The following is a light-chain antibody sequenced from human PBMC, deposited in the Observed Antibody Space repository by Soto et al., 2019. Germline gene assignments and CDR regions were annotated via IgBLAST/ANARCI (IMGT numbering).Light chain of an antibody. Sequence: DIQMTQSPATLSASVGDSVTITCRASQSITNWLAWYQLKPGKAPKLLIHEASNLHSGVSSRFTGSGSGTDFTLTITRLQPADFATYYCQQYKSYWTFGQGTKVDIK. V-gene: IGKV1-5*03. CDR2: EAS. J-gene: IGKJ1*01. CDR3: QQYKSYWT. CDR1: QSITNW.